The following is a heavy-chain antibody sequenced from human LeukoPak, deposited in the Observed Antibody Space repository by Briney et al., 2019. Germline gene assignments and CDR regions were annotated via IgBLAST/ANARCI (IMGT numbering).Heavy chain of an antibody. CDR2: LLHDGSEK. D-gene: IGHD4-17*01. Sequence: GGSLRLSCAASGFTLSGFAMHWVRQAPGKGLEWVAVLLHDGSEKYYADSVKGRFTISRDTSKNMVYLQMNSLRAEETAVYYCARDLGVYGYYGMDVWGQGTTVTVSS. V-gene: IGHV3-30-3*01. CDR3: ARDLGVYGYYGMDV. J-gene: IGHJ6*02. CDR1: GFTLSGFA.